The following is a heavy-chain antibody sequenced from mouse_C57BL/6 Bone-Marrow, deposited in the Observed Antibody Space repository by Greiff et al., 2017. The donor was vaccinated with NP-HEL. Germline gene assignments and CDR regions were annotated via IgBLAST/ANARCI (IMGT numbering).Heavy chain of an antibody. CDR2: INPNNGGT. Sequence: VQLQQSGPELVKPGASVKMSCKASGYTFTDYNMHWVKQSHGKSLEWIGYINPNNGGTSYNQKFKGKATLTVNKSSSTAYMELRSLTSEESAVYYCAREEELRNFDYWGQGTTLTVSS. CDR3: AREEELRNFDY. V-gene: IGHV1-22*01. D-gene: IGHD1-1*01. J-gene: IGHJ2*01. CDR1: GYTFTDYN.